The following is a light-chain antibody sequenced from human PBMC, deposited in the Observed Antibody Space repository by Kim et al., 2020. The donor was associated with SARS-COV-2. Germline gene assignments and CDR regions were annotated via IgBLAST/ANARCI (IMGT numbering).Light chain of an antibody. CDR1: SLRNYY. CDR3: NSRDSSGNHLGV. Sequence: SSELTQDPAVSVALGQTVRITCQGDSLRNYYASWYQQKPGQAPVLVIYGKNNRPSGIPDRFSGSSSGNTASMTITGAQAEDGADYYCNSRDSSGNHLGVFGTGTKVTVL. V-gene: IGLV3-19*01. J-gene: IGLJ1*01. CDR2: GKN.